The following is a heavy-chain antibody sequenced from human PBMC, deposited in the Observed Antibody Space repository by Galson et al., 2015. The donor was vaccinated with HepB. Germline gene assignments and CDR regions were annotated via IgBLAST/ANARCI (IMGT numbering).Heavy chain of an antibody. J-gene: IGHJ1*01. CDR2: ISYDGSNK. CDR3: AKDGGYGDSGDFQH. D-gene: IGHD4-17*01. CDR1: GFTFSSYA. V-gene: IGHV3-30*04. Sequence: SLRLSCAASGFTFSSYAMHWVRQAPGKGLEWVAVISYDGSNKYYADSVKGRFTISRDNSKNTLYLQMNSLRAEDTAVYYCAKDGGYGDSGDFQHWGQGTLVTVSS.